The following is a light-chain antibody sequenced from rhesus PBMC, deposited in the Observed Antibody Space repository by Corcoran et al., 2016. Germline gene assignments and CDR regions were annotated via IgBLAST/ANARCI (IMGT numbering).Light chain of an antibody. J-gene: IGKJ1*01. CDR2: ATS. CDR3: LQDFATRT. Sequence: IQMTQSPSSLSASVGDRVTVTCRASQGIDKEVSWYQQKPGKSPTLLINATSSLQTGVSSRFRGSGSGTDYPLTISSLPPEDIATYFCLQDFATRTFGQGTKVEIK. CDR1: QGIDKE. V-gene: IGKV1-94*01.